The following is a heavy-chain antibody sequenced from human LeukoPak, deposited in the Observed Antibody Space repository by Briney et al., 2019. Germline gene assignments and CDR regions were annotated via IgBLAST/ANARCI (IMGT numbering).Heavy chain of an antibody. J-gene: IGHJ6*02. CDR1: GGSISSSSYY. D-gene: IGHD6-13*01. V-gene: IGHV4-39*07. CDR2: IYYSGST. Sequence: SETLSLTCTVSGGSISSSSYYWGWIRQPPGKGLEWIGSIYYSGSTFYNPSLKSRVTVSVDTSKSQFSLKLSSVTAADTAVYYCARGPLGSSWHYYYYYGMDVWGQGTTVTVSS. CDR3: ARGPLGSSWHYYYYYGMDV.